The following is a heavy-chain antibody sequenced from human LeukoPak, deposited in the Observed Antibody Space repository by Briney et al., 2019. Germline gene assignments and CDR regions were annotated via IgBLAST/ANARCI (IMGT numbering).Heavy chain of an antibody. CDR1: GYTFTGNY. CDR2: INPNSGGT. J-gene: IGHJ4*02. V-gene: IGHV1-2*02. Sequence: ASVKVSCKASGYTFTGNYMHWLRQAPGPGLEWMGWINPNSGGTNYAQKLQSMVTMTRDTSISTAYMELSRLRSDDTAVYYWARIDGDYGPYWGQGTLVTVSS. D-gene: IGHD4-17*01. CDR3: ARIDGDYGPY.